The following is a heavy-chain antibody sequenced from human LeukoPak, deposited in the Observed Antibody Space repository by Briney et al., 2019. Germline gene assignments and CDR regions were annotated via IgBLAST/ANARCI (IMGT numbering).Heavy chain of an antibody. CDR2: IYYSGST. Sequence: PSETLSLTCTVSGGSISSYYWSWIRQPPGKGLEWIGYIYYSGSTNYNPSLKSRVTISVDTSKNQFSLKLSSVTAANTAVYYCARGDSSTWYFDLWGRGTLVTVSS. V-gene: IGHV4-59*01. CDR1: GGSISSYY. CDR3: ARGDSSTWYFDL. D-gene: IGHD6-13*01. J-gene: IGHJ2*01.